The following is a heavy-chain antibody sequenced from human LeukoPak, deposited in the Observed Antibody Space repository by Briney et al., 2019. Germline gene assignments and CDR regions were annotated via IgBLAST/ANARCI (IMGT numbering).Heavy chain of an antibody. CDR1: AFTFSSYE. CDR3: AKDLGKLRYFDWSADY. V-gene: IGHV3-48*03. CDR2: ISSSGSTI. D-gene: IGHD3-9*01. Sequence: GGSLRLSCAASAFTFSSYEMNWVRQAPGKELEWVSYISSSGSTIYYADSVKGRFTISRDNSKNTLYLQMNSLRAEDTAVYYCAKDLGKLRYFDWSADYWGQGTLVTVSS. J-gene: IGHJ4*02.